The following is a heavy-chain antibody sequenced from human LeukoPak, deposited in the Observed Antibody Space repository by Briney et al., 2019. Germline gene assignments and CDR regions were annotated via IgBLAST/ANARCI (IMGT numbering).Heavy chain of an antibody. J-gene: IGHJ3*02. CDR1: GGSFSGYY. Sequence: SETLSLTRAVYGGSFSGYYWSWIRQPPGKGLEWIGEINHSGSTNYNPSLKSRVTISVDTSKNQFSLKLSSVTAADTAVYYCARGGIVVVTAIPNAFDIWGQGTMVTVSS. CDR2: INHSGST. CDR3: ARGGIVVVTAIPNAFDI. V-gene: IGHV4-34*01. D-gene: IGHD2-21*02.